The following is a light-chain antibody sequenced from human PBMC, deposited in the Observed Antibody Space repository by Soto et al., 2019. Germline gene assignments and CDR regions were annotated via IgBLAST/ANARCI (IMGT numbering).Light chain of an antibody. V-gene: IGKV1-9*01. CDR3: QQLNSYPLT. Sequence: DIQLTQSPSFLSASVGDRVTITCRASQDISSYLAWYQQKPGKAPKLLIYAASTLQSGVPSRFSGSGSGTEFTLALSSLQPEDFAIYYCQQLNSYPLTFGQGTKVQLQ. J-gene: IGKJ1*01. CDR2: AAS. CDR1: QDISSY.